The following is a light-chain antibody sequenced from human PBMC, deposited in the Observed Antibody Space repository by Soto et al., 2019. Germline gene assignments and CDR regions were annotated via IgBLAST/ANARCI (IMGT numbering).Light chain of an antibody. CDR3: QSYDTSLRDV. CDR2: GNT. J-gene: IGLJ1*01. Sequence: QAVVTQPPSVSGAPGQRVTISCTGSSSNIGAGYDVHWYQQLPGTAPKLLIYGNTDRPSGVPDRFSASKSGSSASLAITGLQTEDEADYYCQSYDTSLRDVFGTGTKVTVL. V-gene: IGLV1-40*01. CDR1: SSNIGAGYD.